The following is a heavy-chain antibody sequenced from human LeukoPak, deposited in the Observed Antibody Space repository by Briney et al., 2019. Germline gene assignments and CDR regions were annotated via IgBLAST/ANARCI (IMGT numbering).Heavy chain of an antibody. CDR3: ARPLGYCSGGSCYYYGMDV. V-gene: IGHV1-69*04. Sequence: SVKVSCKASGGTFSSYGISWVRQAPGQGLEWMGRIIPILGIANYARKFQGRVTITADKSTSTAYMELSSLRSEDTAVYYCARPLGYCSGGSCYYYGMDVWGQGTTVTVSS. J-gene: IGHJ6*02. CDR1: GGTFSSYG. CDR2: IIPILGIA. D-gene: IGHD2-15*01.